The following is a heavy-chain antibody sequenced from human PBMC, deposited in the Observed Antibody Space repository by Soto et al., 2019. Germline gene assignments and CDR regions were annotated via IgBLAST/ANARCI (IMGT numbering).Heavy chain of an antibody. V-gene: IGHV4-61*01. CDR1: GDSISDTRYY. CDR2: IYYSGST. Sequence: SETLSLTCSVLGDSISDTRYYWSWIRQPPGKGLEWIGYIYYSGSTNYNPSLKSRVTISVDTSKNQFSLKLSSVTAADTAVYYRARVNYDFWSGPAPHYYYYGMDVWGQGTTVTVSS. CDR3: ARVNYDFWSGPAPHYYYYGMDV. J-gene: IGHJ6*02. D-gene: IGHD3-3*01.